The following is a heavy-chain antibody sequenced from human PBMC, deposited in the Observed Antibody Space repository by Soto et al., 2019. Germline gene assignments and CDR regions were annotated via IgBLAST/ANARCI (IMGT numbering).Heavy chain of an antibody. CDR1: VGPISSYY. CDR3: ARGRDILTGYLDY. CDR2: IYYSGST. V-gene: IGHV4-59*12. J-gene: IGHJ4*02. D-gene: IGHD3-9*01. Sequence: ETLSRTCTASVGPISSYYWSWIRQPPGKGLEWIGYIYYSGSTYYNPSLKSRVTISVDTSKNQFSLKLSSVTAADTAVYYCARGRDILTGYLDYWGQGTLVTVSS.